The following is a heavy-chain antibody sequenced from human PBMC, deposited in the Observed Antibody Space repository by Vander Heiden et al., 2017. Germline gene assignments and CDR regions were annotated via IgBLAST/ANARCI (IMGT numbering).Heavy chain of an antibody. D-gene: IGHD2-15*01. Sequence: QIQLQESGPGLVKPSETLSLTCTVSGDSISRSIYYWGWVRQPPGKGLEWIGSINYSGSTYYNPSLNRRGSISVDTSKNQFSLQLSSVTGADTDVYFCARHGVGGYWRGSSCYMAYWGQGNLVTVSS. J-gene: IGHJ4*02. V-gene: IGHV4-39*01. CDR3: ARHGVGGYWRGSSCYMAY. CDR1: GDSISRSIYY. CDR2: INYSGST.